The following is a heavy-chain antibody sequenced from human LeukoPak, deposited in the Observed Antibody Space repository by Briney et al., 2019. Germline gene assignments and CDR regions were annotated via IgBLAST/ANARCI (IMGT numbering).Heavy chain of an antibody. CDR3: AKGPKSLWFGELLPYYYGMDV. J-gene: IGHJ6*02. CDR2: ISGSGGST. CDR1: GFTFSSYA. Sequence: GGSLRLSCAASGFTFSSYAMSWVRQAPGKGLELVSAISGSGGSTYYADSAKGRFTISRDNSKNTLYLQMNSLRAEDTAVYYCAKGPKSLWFGELLPYYYGMDVWGQGTTVTVSS. V-gene: IGHV3-23*01. D-gene: IGHD3-10*01.